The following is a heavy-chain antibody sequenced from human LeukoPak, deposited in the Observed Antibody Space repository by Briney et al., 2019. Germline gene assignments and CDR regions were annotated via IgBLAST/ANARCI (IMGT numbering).Heavy chain of an antibody. Sequence: ASVKVSCKASGGTFGSYAVSWVRQAPGQGVEWMGGIIPIFRTTHYAHKFQGRVTIVTDASTSTASMELSSLRSEDTAVYYCARGAWFGELGKYYFDYWGQGTLVTVSS. CDR2: IIPIFRTT. J-gene: IGHJ4*02. D-gene: IGHD3-10*01. CDR1: GGTFGSYA. CDR3: ARGAWFGELGKYYFDY. V-gene: IGHV1-69*05.